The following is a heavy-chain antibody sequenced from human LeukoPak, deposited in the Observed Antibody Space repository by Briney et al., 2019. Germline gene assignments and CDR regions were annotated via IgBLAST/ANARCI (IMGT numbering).Heavy chain of an antibody. CDR1: GFTFSTYS. J-gene: IGHJ3*02. CDR2: IWYDGTNE. V-gene: IGHV3-33*08. Sequence: GGSLRLSCAASGFTFSTYSMNWVRQAPGKGLEWVALIWYDGTNENYADSAKGRFTISKDRSKNTLSLQMNSLKVEDTAVYYCARVSSVNGNGDAFDIWGQGTMVAVSS. D-gene: IGHD4-23*01. CDR3: ARVSSVNGNGDAFDI.